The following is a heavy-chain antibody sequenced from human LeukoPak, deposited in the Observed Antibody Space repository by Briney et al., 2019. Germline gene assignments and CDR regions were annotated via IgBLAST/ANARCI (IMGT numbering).Heavy chain of an antibody. Sequence: GGSLRLSCAASGFTFNSFGMHWVRQAPGKGLEWVAIISSDESDKHYVDSVEGRFTVSRDNSKNMLYLQMNSLRPEDTAVYYCARDEIAAALYYYYYMDVWGKGTTVTVSS. V-gene: IGHV3-30*03. J-gene: IGHJ6*03. CDR2: ISSDESDK. D-gene: IGHD6-13*01. CDR3: ARDEIAAALYYYYYMDV. CDR1: GFTFNSFG.